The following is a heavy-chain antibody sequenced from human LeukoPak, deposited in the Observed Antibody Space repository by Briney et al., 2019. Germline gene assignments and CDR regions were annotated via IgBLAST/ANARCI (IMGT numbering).Heavy chain of an antibody. CDR3: ARDTNWFDP. CDR2: IHYTGST. Sequence: SETLSLPCTVSGGSISNYYWSWIRQPPGKGLEWIGYIHYTGSTNYNPSLKSRVTISVDTSKNQFSLKLSSVTAADTAVYYCARDTNWFDPWGQGTLVTVSS. V-gene: IGHV4-59*01. J-gene: IGHJ5*02. CDR1: GGSISNYY.